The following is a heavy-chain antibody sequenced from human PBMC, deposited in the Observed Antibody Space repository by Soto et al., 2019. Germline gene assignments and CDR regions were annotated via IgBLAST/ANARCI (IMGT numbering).Heavy chain of an antibody. J-gene: IGHJ6*02. V-gene: IGHV4-34*01. CDR3: AREDIVVVPADYGMDV. D-gene: IGHD2-2*01. CDR1: GGSFSGYY. CDR2: INHSGST. Sequence: SETLSLTCAVYGGSFSGYYWSWIRQPPGKGLEWIGEINHSGSTNYNPSLKSRVTISVDTSKNQFSLKLSSVTAADTAVCYCAREDIVVVPADYGMDVWGQGTTVTVSS.